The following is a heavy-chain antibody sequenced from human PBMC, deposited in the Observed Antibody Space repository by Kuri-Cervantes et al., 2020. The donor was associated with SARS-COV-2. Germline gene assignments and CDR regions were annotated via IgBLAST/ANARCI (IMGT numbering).Heavy chain of an antibody. CDR1: GFTFSSYA. D-gene: IGHD1-26*01. V-gene: IGHV3-30-3*01. CDR3: ARGGSYLGY. CDR2: ISYDGSNK. Sequence: LSLTCAASGFTFSSYAMHWVRQAPGKGLEWVAVISYDGSNKYYADSVKGRFTISRDNAKNSLFLQLNSLRAEDTAVYYCARGGSYLGYWGQGTLVTVSS. J-gene: IGHJ4*02.